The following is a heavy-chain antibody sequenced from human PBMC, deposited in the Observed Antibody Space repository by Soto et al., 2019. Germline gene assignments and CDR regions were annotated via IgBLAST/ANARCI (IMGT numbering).Heavy chain of an antibody. V-gene: IGHV3-30*03. Sequence: PGGSLRLSCAASGFTFSSYGMHWVRQAPGKGLEWVAVISYDGSNKYYADSVKGRFTISRDNSKNTLYLQMNSLRAEDTAVYYCATEYYGILTTPNRPPNTPHEFQHWGQGTLVTVSS. CDR2: ISYDGSNK. D-gene: IGHD3-9*01. CDR3: ATEYYGILTTPNRPPNTPHEFQH. J-gene: IGHJ1*01. CDR1: GFTFSSYG.